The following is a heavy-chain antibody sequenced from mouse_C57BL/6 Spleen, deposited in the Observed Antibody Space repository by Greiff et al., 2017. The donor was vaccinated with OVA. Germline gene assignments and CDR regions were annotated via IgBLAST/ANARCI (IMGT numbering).Heavy chain of an antibody. D-gene: IGHD3-3*01. CDR3: ARSRVPYYFDY. CDR2: IDPADSYT. J-gene: IGHJ2*01. CDR1: GYTFTSYW. V-gene: IGHV1-59*01. Sequence: QVQLQQPGAELVRPGTSVKLSCKASGYTFTSYWMHWVKQRPGQGLEWIGEIDPADSYTNYNQKFKGKATLTVDTSSSTAYMQLSSLTSEDSAGAYCARSRVPYYFDYWGQGTTLTVSS.